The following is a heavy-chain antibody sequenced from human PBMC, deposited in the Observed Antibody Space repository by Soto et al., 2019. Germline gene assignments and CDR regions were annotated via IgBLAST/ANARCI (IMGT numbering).Heavy chain of an antibody. Sequence: PGGSLRLSCAASGFTFSNYGMHWVRQAPGKGLEWVSYISSSSSTIYYADSVKGRFTISRDNAKNSLYLQMNSLRAEDTAVYYCASHPYYYDSSGYGWGQGTLVTVSS. J-gene: IGHJ4*02. V-gene: IGHV3-48*01. D-gene: IGHD3-22*01. CDR1: GFTFSNYG. CDR2: ISSSSSTI. CDR3: ASHPYYYDSSGYG.